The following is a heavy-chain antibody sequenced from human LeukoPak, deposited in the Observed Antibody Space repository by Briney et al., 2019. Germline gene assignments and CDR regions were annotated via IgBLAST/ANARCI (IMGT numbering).Heavy chain of an antibody. CDR2: ISSSGSTI. Sequence: GGSLRLFCAASGFTFSDYYMSWIRQAPGKGLEWVSYISSSGSTIYYADSVKGRFTISRDNAKNSLYLQMNSLRAEDTAVYYCARVPGIVVVPAAYFQHWGQGTLVTVSS. CDR1: GFTFSDYY. CDR3: ARVPGIVVVPAAYFQH. J-gene: IGHJ1*01. D-gene: IGHD2-2*01. V-gene: IGHV3-11*04.